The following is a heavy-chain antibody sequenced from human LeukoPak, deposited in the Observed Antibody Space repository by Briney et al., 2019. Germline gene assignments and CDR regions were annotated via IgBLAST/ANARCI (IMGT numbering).Heavy chain of an antibody. J-gene: IGHJ4*02. CDR1: GFTFSNYW. Sequence: GGSLRLSCAVSGFTFSNYWMSWVRQAPGKGLEWAAHIKQDESEKYYVDSVKGRFTISRDNAKNSLYLQMNSLRAEDMAIYYCARDKIVGASKFDYWGQGTLVTVSS. V-gene: IGHV3-7*01. CDR2: IKQDESEK. CDR3: ARDKIVGASKFDY. D-gene: IGHD1-26*01.